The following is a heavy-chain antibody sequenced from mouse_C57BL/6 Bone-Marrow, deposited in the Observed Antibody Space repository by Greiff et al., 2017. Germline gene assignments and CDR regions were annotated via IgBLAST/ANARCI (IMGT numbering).Heavy chain of an antibody. D-gene: IGHD1-1*01. CDR1: GYSITSGYY. CDR2: ISYDGSN. J-gene: IGHJ3*01. Sequence: ESGPGLVKPSQSLSLTCSVTGYSITSGYYWNWIRQFPGNKLEWMGYISYDGSNNYNPSLKNRISITRDTSKNQFFLKLNSVTTEDTATYYCARVLLLRYPAWFAYWGQGTLVTVSA. CDR3: ARVLLLRYPAWFAY. V-gene: IGHV3-6*01.